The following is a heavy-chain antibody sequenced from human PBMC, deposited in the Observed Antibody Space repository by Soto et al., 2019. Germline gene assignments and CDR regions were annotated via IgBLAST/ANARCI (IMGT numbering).Heavy chain of an antibody. CDR1: GGSISSYY. V-gene: IGHV4-59*08. CDR2: IYYSGST. CDR3: ARLSITNWPTIGY. Sequence: SETLSLTCTVSGGSISSYYWSWIRQPPGKGLEWIGYIYYSGSTNYNPSLKRRGTISVDTSKNQFSLKLSSVTAADTAVYYCARLSITNWPTIGYWGQGTLVTVSS. D-gene: IGHD1-20*01. J-gene: IGHJ4*02.